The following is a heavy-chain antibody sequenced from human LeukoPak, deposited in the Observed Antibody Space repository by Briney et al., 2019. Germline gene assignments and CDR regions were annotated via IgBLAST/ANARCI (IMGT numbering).Heavy chain of an antibody. J-gene: IGHJ4*02. CDR3: ARVQTPYYGGDEIAY. CDR2: IYNSGST. V-gene: IGHV4-59*12. CDR1: GGSISTSY. Sequence: SETLSLTCTVFGGSISTSYWSWIRQPPGKGLEWIGYIYNSGSTNYNPSLKSRVTISVDTSKNQFSLKLSSVTAADTAVYYCARVQTPYYGGDEIAYWGQGTLVTVSS. D-gene: IGHD2-21*01.